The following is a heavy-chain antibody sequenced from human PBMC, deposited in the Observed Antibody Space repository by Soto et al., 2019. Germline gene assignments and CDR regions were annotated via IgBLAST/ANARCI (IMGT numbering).Heavy chain of an antibody. V-gene: IGHV6-1*01. CDR1: GGSVSSNSAA. CDR3: ASSAMNYYYYMDV. Sequence: SQTLSLTCAISGGSVSSNSAAWNWIRQSPSRGLEWLGRTYYRSKWYNDYAVSVKSRITINPDTSKNQFSLQLNSVTPEDTAVYYGASSAMNYYYYMDVWGKGTKVTVSS. CDR2: TYYRSKWYN. D-gene: IGHD2-2*01. J-gene: IGHJ6*03.